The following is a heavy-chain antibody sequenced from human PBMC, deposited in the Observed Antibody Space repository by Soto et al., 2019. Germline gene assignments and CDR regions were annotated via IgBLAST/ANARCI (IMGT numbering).Heavy chain of an antibody. CDR3: TADYYSSMVVVRFDY. Sequence: EVQLVESGGGLVEPGGSLRLSCAGSGFPFSNAWINWVRHVPGKGLEWVGRIKSRALGGTTDFAAPVRGRFAITRDDSRNVAYMQMNSLHTDDTAVYYCTADYYSSMVVVRFDYWGHGCRVTVSS. D-gene: IGHD2-15*01. J-gene: IGHJ4*01. CDR2: IKSRALGGTT. CDR1: GFPFSNAW. V-gene: IGHV3-15*07.